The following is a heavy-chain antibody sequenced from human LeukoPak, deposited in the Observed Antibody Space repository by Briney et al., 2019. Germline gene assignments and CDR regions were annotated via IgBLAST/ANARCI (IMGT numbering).Heavy chain of an antibody. CDR3: ARDQTLYYDSSGYYYRYYGMDV. CDR1: GFTFSSYE. CDR2: ISSSGSII. J-gene: IGHJ6*02. Sequence: PGGSLILSCAASGFTFSSYEMNWVRQAPGKGLERVSYISSSGSIIYYADSVKGRFTISRDNAKNSLYLQMNSLRAEDTAVYYCARDQTLYYDSSGYYYRYYGMDVWGQGTTVTVSS. D-gene: IGHD3-22*01. V-gene: IGHV3-48*03.